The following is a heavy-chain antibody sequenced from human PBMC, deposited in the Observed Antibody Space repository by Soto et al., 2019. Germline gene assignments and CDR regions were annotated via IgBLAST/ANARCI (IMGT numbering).Heavy chain of an antibody. CDR2: INSDGSST. D-gene: IGHD1-26*01. CDR3: ASFPGSYSSLEEY. J-gene: IGHJ4*02. V-gene: IGHV3-74*01. CDR1: GFTFSSYW. Sequence: EVQLVESGGGLVQPGGSLRLSCAVSGFTFSSYWMHWVRQAPGKGLVWVSSINSDGSSTSYADSVKGRFTISRDNAKNTLYLQINSLRAEDTAVYYCASFPGSYSSLEEYWGQGTLVTVSS.